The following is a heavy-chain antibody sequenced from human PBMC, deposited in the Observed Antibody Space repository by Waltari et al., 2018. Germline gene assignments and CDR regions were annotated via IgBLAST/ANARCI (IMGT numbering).Heavy chain of an antibody. CDR1: GLTSSSYW. CDR3: EITEDLWSGTLDY. D-gene: IGHD3-3*01. CDR2: IDHDGSST. V-gene: IGHV3-74*01. Sequence: EVQLVESGGGLVQPGGSLRLSCSDSGLTSSSYWMHGVRQAPGKGLVWVSRIDHDGSSTTYAASVKGRFTISRDNAKNTLYLQMNSLRAEDTAVYYCEITEDLWSGTLDYWGQGTLVTVSS. J-gene: IGHJ4*02.